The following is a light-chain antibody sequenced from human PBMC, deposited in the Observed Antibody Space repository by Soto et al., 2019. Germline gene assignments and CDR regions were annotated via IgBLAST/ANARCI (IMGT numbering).Light chain of an antibody. J-gene: IGLJ2*01. V-gene: IGLV1-51*01. CDR1: SSNIGNNY. CDR3: GTWDTSLSAVV. CDR2: DNN. Sequence: QSVLTQPPSVSAAPGQKVTISCSGSSSNIGNNYVSWYQRLPGTAPKLLIYDNNERPSGIPDLFSGSKSGTSATLGITGLQTGDEADYYCGTWDTSLSAVVFGGGTKLTVL.